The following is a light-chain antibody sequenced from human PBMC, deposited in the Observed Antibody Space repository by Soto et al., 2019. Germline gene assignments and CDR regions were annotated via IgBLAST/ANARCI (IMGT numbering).Light chain of an antibody. Sequence: QPVLTQPPSVSGAPGQRLTISCSGRTSNIGAGFDVHWYQQFPGAAPTLLIYSDTSRPSGVPSRFSASKSGTSASLTITGLRTEDEADYYCQSYDTGVSGSILGGGTKLTV. CDR1: TSNIGAGFD. V-gene: IGLV1-40*01. CDR2: SDT. J-gene: IGLJ2*01. CDR3: QSYDTGVSGSI.